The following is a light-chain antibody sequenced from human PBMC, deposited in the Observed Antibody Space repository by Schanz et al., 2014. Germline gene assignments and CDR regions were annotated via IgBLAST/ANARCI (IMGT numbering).Light chain of an antibody. Sequence: QSVLTQPASVSGSPGQSITISCSGTGNDIGMYNLVSWYQQHPGKAPKLIIYEGSARASGLFNRFSGSRSGITASLTISGLQAEDEADYYCSSYTSIGTRVFGGGTKLTVL. CDR2: EGS. J-gene: IGLJ3*02. V-gene: IGLV2-14*02. CDR3: SSYTSIGTRV. CDR1: GNDIGMYNL.